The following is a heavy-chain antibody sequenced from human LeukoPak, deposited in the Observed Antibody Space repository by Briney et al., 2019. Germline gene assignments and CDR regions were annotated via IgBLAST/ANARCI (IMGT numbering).Heavy chain of an antibody. CDR2: IYHSGST. CDR1: GYSLSSGYY. J-gene: IGHJ4*02. D-gene: IGHD1-26*01. V-gene: IGHV4-38-2*01. CDR3: ARLRGYFDY. Sequence: SETLSLTCAVSGYSLSSGYYWGWIRQPPGKGLEWIGSIYHSGSTYYNPSLKSRVTISVDTSENQFYLKLSSVTAADKAVYYCARLRGYFDYWGQGTLVTVSS.